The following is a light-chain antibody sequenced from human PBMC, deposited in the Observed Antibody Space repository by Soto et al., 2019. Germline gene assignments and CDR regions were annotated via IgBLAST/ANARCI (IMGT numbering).Light chain of an antibody. J-gene: IGKJ4*02. CDR2: DAS. V-gene: IGKV1-33*01. Sequence: DIQMTQSPSSLSASVGDRVTITCQASQDISNYLNWYQQKPGKAPKLLIYDASNLETGVPSRFSGSGSGTEFTFTISSLQPEDIATYYFQQYDNLPPPFGGGTKVQIK. CDR3: QQYDNLPPP. CDR1: QDISNY.